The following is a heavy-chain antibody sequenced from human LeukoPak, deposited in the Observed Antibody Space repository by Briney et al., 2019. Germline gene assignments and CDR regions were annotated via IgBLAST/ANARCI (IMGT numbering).Heavy chain of an antibody. Sequence: ASVKVSCKASGYTFTSYGISWVRQAPGQGLEWMGWISAYNGNTNYAQKLQGRVTMTTDTSTSTAYMELRSLRSDDTAVYYCAGVPGPYSSGWPYFDYWGQGTLVTVSS. CDR2: ISAYNGNT. CDR3: AGVPGPYSSGWPYFDY. V-gene: IGHV1-18*01. J-gene: IGHJ4*02. CDR1: GYTFTSYG. D-gene: IGHD6-19*01.